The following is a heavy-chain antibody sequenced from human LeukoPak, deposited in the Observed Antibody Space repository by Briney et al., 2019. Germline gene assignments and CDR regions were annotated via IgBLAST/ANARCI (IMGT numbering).Heavy chain of an antibody. J-gene: IGHJ4*02. V-gene: IGHV3-72*01. Sequence: GGSLRLSCAASGFTFSDHYMDWVRQAPGKGLEWVGRTRNKGNSYTTEYAASVKGRFIISRDDSKNSVYLKMNSLKTEDTAMYYCARVGGSYRVGNYWGQGTVVIVTA. CDR3: ARVGGSYRVGNY. D-gene: IGHD1-26*01. CDR1: GFTFSDHY. CDR2: TRNKGNSYTT.